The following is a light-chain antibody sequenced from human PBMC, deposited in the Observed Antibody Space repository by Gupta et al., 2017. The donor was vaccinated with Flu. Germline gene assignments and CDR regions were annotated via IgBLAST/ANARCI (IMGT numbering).Light chain of an antibody. J-gene: IGLJ1*01. CDR3: QSSDISLSNSDV. V-gene: IGLV1-40*01. CDR2: GYS. CDR1: GYD. Sequence: GYDVHWYQQLPGTAPTLLISGYSSRPSGVPDRFSGSKSGPSASLAITGLQAEDEADYVCQSSDISLSNSDVFGTGTKVIVL.